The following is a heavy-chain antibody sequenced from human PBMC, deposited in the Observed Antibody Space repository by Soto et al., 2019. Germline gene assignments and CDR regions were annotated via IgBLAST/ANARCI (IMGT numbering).Heavy chain of an antibody. CDR3: ARGRAGDTSNFDY. CDR2: INAGNGNT. J-gene: IGHJ4*02. V-gene: IGHV1-3*01. Sequence: QVQLVQSGAEVKKPGASVKVSCKASGYTFTSDAMHWVRQAPGQRLEWMGWINAGNGNTKYSQKFQGRVTITRDTSASTAYMELSSLRSEDTAVYYCARGRAGDTSNFDYWGQGTLVTVSS. CDR1: GYTFTSDA. D-gene: IGHD1-26*01.